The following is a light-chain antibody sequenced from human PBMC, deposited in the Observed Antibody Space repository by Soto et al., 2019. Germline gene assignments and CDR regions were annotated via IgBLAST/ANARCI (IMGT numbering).Light chain of an antibody. CDR3: QQSYSTPRLFT. CDR2: AAS. V-gene: IGKV1-39*01. J-gene: IGKJ3*01. Sequence: DIQMTQSPFSLSASVGDRVTITCRASQSISSYLNWYQQKPGKAPKLLIYAASSLQSGVPSRLSGSGSGTDFTLTISSLQPEDFATYYCQQSYSTPRLFTFGPGTKVDIK. CDR1: QSISSY.